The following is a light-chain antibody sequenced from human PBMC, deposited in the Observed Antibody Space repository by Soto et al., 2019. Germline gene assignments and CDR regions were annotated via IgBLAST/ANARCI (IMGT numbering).Light chain of an antibody. CDR2: WAS. Sequence: DIVMTQSPDSLAVSLGERATIDCKSSQSVLYSSNKENYLAWYQQKPGQPPKLLIYWASTRESGVPDRFSGSGSGTDFNLTISSLRAEDVAVYYCQEYYSTPYTFGQGTKLEIK. V-gene: IGKV4-1*01. J-gene: IGKJ2*01. CDR1: QSVLYSSNKENY. CDR3: QEYYSTPYT.